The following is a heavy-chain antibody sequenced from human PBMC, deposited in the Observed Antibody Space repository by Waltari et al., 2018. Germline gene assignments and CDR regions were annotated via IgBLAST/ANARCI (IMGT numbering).Heavy chain of an antibody. V-gene: IGHV3-9*01. D-gene: IGHD1-26*01. Sequence: EVQLVESGGGLVQPGRSLRLSCAASGFTFDDYAMHWVRQAPGKGLEWVSGISWNSGSIGYADSVKGRFTISRDNAKNSLYLQMNSLRAEDTALYYCAKDAESGSYHLGIDYWGQGTLVTVSS. CDR3: AKDAESGSYHLGIDY. CDR1: GFTFDDYA. CDR2: ISWNSGSI. J-gene: IGHJ4*02.